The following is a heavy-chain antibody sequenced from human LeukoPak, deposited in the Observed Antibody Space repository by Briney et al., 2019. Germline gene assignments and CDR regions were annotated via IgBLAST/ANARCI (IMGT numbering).Heavy chain of an antibody. CDR3: ARGEMITFGGVIVISTFDI. CDR2: MNPNSGNT. V-gene: IGHV1-8*01. D-gene: IGHD3-16*02. J-gene: IGHJ3*02. Sequence: GASVKVSCKASGYTFTSYDINWVRQATGQGLEWMGWMNPNSGNTGYAQKFQGRVTMTRNTSISTAYMELSRLTSDDTAVYYCARGEMITFGGVIVISTFDIWGQGTMVTVSS. CDR1: GYTFTSYD.